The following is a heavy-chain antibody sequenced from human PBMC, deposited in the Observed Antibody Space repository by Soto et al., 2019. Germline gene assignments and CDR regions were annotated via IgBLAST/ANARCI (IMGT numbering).Heavy chain of an antibody. CDR1: GGSISSSSYY. CDR3: ARDYGDYYFDY. Sequence: SETLSLTCTVSGGSISSSSYYWGWIRQPPGKGLEWIGSIYYSGSTYYNPSLKSRVTISVDTSKNQFSLKLSSVTAADTAVYYCARDYGDYYFDYWGQGTLVTVSS. V-gene: IGHV4-39*01. CDR2: IYYSGST. J-gene: IGHJ4*02. D-gene: IGHD4-17*01.